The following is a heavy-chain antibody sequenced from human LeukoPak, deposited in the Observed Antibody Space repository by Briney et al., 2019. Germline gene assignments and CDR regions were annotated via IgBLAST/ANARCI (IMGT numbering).Heavy chain of an antibody. Sequence: SETLSLTCTVSGGSISSSSYYWGWIRQPPGKGLEWIGSIYYSGSTYYNPSLKSRVTMSVDTSKNQFSLKLSSVTAADTAVYYCARASPVVVAATAFDPWGQGTLVTVSS. J-gene: IGHJ5*02. D-gene: IGHD2-15*01. CDR3: ARASPVVVAATAFDP. CDR1: GGSISSSSYY. CDR2: IYYSGST. V-gene: IGHV4-39*07.